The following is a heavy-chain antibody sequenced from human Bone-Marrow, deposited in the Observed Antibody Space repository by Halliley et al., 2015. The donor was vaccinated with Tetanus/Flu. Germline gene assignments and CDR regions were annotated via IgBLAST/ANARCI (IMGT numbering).Heavy chain of an antibody. CDR2: VSSSGNP. CDR3: AREDCSAGSCTLDI. J-gene: IGHJ4*02. V-gene: IGHV4-59*01. Sequence: IGDVSSSGNPNYNLSLKSRVSISTDTSNTQLSLKLIAVTAADTAAYFCAREDCSAGSCTLDIWSQGTLVTVSS. D-gene: IGHD2-15*01.